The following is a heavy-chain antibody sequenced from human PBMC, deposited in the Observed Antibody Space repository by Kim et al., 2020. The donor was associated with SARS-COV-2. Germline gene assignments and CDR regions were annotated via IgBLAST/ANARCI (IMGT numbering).Heavy chain of an antibody. CDR3: ARSGYCGGGSCPKWFDP. Sequence: LKSPVTMSVDTSKNQFSLKLSSVPAADTAVYYCARSGYCGGGSCPKWFDPWGQGTLVTVSS. J-gene: IGHJ5*02. V-gene: IGHV4-34*01. D-gene: IGHD2-15*01.